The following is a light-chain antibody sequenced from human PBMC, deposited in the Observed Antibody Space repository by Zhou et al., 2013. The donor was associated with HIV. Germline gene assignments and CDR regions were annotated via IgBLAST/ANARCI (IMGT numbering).Light chain of an antibody. CDR1: QSVSTY. CDR2: DTS. Sequence: EIVLTQSPATLSLSPGERATLSCRASQSVSTYLAWYQQKPGQAPRLLIYDTSNRATGIPARFSGSGSGTDFTLTIGSLEPEDFAVYYCQHRSNWPPTFGGGTKVEIK. V-gene: IGKV3-11*01. CDR3: QHRSNWPPT. J-gene: IGKJ4*01.